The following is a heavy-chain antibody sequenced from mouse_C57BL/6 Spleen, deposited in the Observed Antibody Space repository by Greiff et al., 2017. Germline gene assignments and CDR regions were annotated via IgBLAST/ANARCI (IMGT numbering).Heavy chain of an antibody. D-gene: IGHD2-4*01. CDR1: GYTFTSYD. CDR3: APDYDDDGGDSYYFDY. CDR2: IYPRDGST. Sequence: QVQLQQSGPELVKPGASVKLSCKASGYTFTSYDINWVKQRPGQGLEWIGWIYPRDGSTTYNEKFKGKATLTVDTSSSTAYMELHGLTAEDSAVYFCAPDYDDDGGDSYYFDYWGQGTTLTVSS. V-gene: IGHV1-85*01. J-gene: IGHJ2*01.